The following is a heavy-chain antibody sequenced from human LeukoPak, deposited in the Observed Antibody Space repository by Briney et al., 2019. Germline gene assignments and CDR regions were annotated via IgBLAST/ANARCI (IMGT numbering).Heavy chain of an antibody. Sequence: GGSLRLSCAASGFTFSDYYMSWIRQAPGKGLEWVSYISSSGSTIYYADSVKGRFTISRDNSKNTLYLQMNSLRAEDTAVYYCAKDHGSSGWYLDYWGQGTLVTVSS. CDR2: ISSSGSTI. V-gene: IGHV3-11*04. D-gene: IGHD6-19*01. J-gene: IGHJ4*02. CDR1: GFTFSDYY. CDR3: AKDHGSSGWYLDY.